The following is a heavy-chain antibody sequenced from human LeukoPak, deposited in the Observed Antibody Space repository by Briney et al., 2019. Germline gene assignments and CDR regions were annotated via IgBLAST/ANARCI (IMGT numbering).Heavy chain of an antibody. V-gene: IGHV1-18*01. CDR1: GYTFTSYG. J-gene: IGHJ5*02. CDR3: ARLQGIAVADGWFDP. CDR2: ISAYNGNT. D-gene: IGHD6-19*01. Sequence: ASVKVSCKASGYTFTSYGISWVRQAPGQGLEWMGWISAYNGNTNYAQKLQGRVTMTTDTSTSTAYMELRSLRSDDTAMYYCARLQGIAVADGWFDPWGQGTLVTVSS.